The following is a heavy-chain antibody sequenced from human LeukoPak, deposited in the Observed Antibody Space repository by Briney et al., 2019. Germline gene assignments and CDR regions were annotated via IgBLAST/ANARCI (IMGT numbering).Heavy chain of an antibody. Sequence: GASVKVSCKASGYTFTGYYMHWVRQAPGQGLEWMGWINPNSGGTNYAQKFQGRVTMTRDTSISTAYMELSRLRSDDTAVYYCAREGYSSGYYFYYFDYWGQGTLVTVSS. V-gene: IGHV1-2*02. CDR2: INPNSGGT. CDR1: GYTFTGYY. J-gene: IGHJ4*02. CDR3: AREGYSSGYYFYYFDY. D-gene: IGHD3-22*01.